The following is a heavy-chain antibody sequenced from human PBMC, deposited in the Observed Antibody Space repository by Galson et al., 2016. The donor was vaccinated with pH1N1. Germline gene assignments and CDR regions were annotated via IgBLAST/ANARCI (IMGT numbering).Heavy chain of an antibody. CDR2: IGSGGSNI. J-gene: IGHJ3*02. D-gene: IGHD4-17*01. Sequence: SLRLSCAASGFRFSDFEMNWVRQAPGKRPEWISYIGSGGSNIYYADSVKGRFAISRDNGRNSLALQMNNLRAEDTAVYFCARDESGYGDSFPDVFDIWGQGTMVTVSS. V-gene: IGHV3-11*04. CDR3: ARDESGYGDSFPDVFDI. CDR1: GFRFSDFE.